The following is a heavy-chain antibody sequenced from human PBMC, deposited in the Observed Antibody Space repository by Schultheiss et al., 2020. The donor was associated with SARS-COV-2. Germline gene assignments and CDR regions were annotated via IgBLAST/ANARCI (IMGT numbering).Heavy chain of an antibody. CDR1: GFTFSRYW. J-gene: IGHJ4*02. CDR2: ISSSSSTI. CDR3: ARVGISDY. Sequence: GGSLRLSCAASGFTFSRYWMTWVRQAPGKGLEWVSSISSSSSTIYYADSVKGRFTISRDNSKNTLYLQMNSLRAEDTAVYYCARVGISDYWGQGTLVTVSS. D-gene: IGHD2-15*01. V-gene: IGHV3-48*01.